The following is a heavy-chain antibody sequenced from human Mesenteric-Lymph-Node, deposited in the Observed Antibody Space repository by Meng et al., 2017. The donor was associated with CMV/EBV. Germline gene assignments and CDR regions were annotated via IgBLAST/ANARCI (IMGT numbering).Heavy chain of an antibody. J-gene: IGHJ5*02. D-gene: IGHD5-12*01. CDR1: GYTFTSYG. CDR2: INTNTGNP. Sequence: SGYTFTSYGMQWVRQAPGQGLEWMGWINTNTGNPTYAQGFTGRFVFSLDTSVSTAYLQISSLKAEDSAVYYCARVYSGYDRNWFDPWGQGTLVTVSS. V-gene: IGHV7-4-1*02. CDR3: ARVYSGYDRNWFDP.